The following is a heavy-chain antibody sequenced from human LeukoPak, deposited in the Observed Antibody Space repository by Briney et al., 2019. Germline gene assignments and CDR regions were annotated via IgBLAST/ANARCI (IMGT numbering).Heavy chain of an antibody. D-gene: IGHD3-16*01. CDR1: GFTFDDYG. CDR3: ARVYLEGVTIDY. V-gene: IGHV3-48*03. Sequence: PGGSLRLSCAASGFTFDDYGMSWVRQAPGEGLEWVSYISSSGSTIYYADSVKGRFTISRDNAKNSLYLQMNSLRAEDTAVYYCARVYLEGVTIDYWGQGTLVTVSS. J-gene: IGHJ4*02. CDR2: ISSSGSTI.